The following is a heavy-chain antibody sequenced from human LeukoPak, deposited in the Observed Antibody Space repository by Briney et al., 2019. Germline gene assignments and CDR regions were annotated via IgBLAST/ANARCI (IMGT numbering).Heavy chain of an antibody. CDR3: AKGVASCYV. J-gene: IGHJ4*02. CDR1: GYTFTSYG. CDR2: ISAYNGNT. Sequence: ASVKVSCKASGYTFTSYGISWVRQAPGQGLEWMGWISAYNGNTNYAQKLQGRVTMTTDTSTGTAYMELRSLRAEDTAVYYCAKGVASCYVWGQGTLVTVSS. V-gene: IGHV1-18*01. D-gene: IGHD2-2*01.